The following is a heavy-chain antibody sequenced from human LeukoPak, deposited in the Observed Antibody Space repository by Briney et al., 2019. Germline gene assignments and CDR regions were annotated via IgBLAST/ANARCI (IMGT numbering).Heavy chain of an antibody. D-gene: IGHD3-16*02. CDR1: GGSFSDYY. CDR3: ARGRKPLRLGELSVPFDY. Sequence: PSETLSLTCAVYGGSFSDYYWSWIRQPPGKGLEWIEEINHSGSTNYNPSLKSRVTISVDTSKNQFSLKLSSVTAADTAVYYCARGRKPLRLGELSVPFDYWGQGTLVTVSS. CDR2: INHSGST. J-gene: IGHJ4*02. V-gene: IGHV4-34*01.